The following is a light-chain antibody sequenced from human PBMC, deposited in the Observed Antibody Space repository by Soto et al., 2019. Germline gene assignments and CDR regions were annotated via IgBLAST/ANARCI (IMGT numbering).Light chain of an antibody. CDR2: DAS. Sequence: DIQMTQSPSSLSASIGDRVTITCQASQDISNRLNWYQQKPGKAPKLLIYDASNLETGVPSRFSGSGSGTDFTFTISSLQPEDVATYYCQQYDNLPRLTFGGGTKVEIK. J-gene: IGKJ4*01. CDR1: QDISNR. CDR3: QQYDNLPRLT. V-gene: IGKV1-33*01.